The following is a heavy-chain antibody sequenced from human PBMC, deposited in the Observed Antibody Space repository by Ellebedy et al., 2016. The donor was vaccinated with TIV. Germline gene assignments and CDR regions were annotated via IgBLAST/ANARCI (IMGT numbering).Heavy chain of an antibody. D-gene: IGHD6-19*01. J-gene: IGHJ4*02. Sequence: AASVKVSCKASGYIFTSHYMHWVRQAPGQGLEWLGIINPSGGSTSYAQKFQGRVTMTRDTSTSTVYMELSSLRSEDTAVYYCARARSSGWLHTPDYWGQGILVTVSS. CDR2: INPSGGST. CDR1: GYIFTSHY. CDR3: ARARSSGWLHTPDY. V-gene: IGHV1-46*01.